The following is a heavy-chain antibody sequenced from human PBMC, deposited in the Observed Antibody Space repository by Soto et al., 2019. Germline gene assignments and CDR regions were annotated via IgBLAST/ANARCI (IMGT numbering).Heavy chain of an antibody. J-gene: IGHJ4*02. CDR2: ISGSGGST. CDR3: AKGPWYSSSWFDY. D-gene: IGHD6-13*01. CDR1: GFTFSSYT. V-gene: IGHV3-23*01. Sequence: GGSLRLSCAASGFTFSSYTMSWVRQAPGKGLEWVSAISGSGGSTYYADSVKGRFTISRDNSKNTLYLQMNSLRAEDTAVYYCAKGPWYSSSWFDYWGQGTLVTVPQ.